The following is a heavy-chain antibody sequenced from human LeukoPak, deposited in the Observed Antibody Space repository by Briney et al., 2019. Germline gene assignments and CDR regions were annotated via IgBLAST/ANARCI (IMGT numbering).Heavy chain of an antibody. J-gene: IGHJ4*02. CDR3: VRDYVGLGIDY. Sequence: GSLRLSCAASGFTFSNYWMHWVRQVPGKGLLWLSHINCDGSSTTYADSVKGRFTISRDNAKNTLYLQMNSLRTDDTAVYYCVRDYVGLGIDYWRQGTMVADSS. D-gene: IGHD3-16*01. V-gene: IGHV3-74*03. CDR2: INCDGSST. CDR1: GFTFSNYW.